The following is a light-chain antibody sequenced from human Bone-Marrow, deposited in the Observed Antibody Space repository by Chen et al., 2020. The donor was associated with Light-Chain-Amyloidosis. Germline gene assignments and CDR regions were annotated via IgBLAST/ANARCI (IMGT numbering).Light chain of an antibody. Sequence: YELTQPPSVSVSPGQTATITCSGDRWADQYASWYQQKPVQPPVLVIYQDKKRPSGIPQRFSGANAENAATLTISGTQAVEEADYYCQAWDRGCACGVFGGGTKLTVL. V-gene: IGLV3-1*01. CDR2: QDK. CDR3: QAWDRGCACGV. J-gene: IGLJ3*02. CDR1: RWADQY.